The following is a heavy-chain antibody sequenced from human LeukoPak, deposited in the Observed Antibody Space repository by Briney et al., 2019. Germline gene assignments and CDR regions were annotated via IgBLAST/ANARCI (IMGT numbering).Heavy chain of an antibody. V-gene: IGHV4-59*01. CDR2: IYSSGST. CDR1: GGSIRGYY. Sequence: SETLSLTCNGSGGSIRGYYWSWIRQPPGKGLEWIGYIYSSGSTNYNPSLKSRVTMSVDTSKNQFSLKVSSVTAADTPVYYCARVFDSGSQAYFYYMDVWGKGTTVTISS. CDR3: ARVFDSGSQAYFYYMDV. J-gene: IGHJ6*03. D-gene: IGHD3-10*01.